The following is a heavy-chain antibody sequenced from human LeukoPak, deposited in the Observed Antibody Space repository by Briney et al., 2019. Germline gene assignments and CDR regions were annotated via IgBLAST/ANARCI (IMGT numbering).Heavy chain of an antibody. D-gene: IGHD2-15*01. V-gene: IGHV3-13*04. CDR3: ARGRGCGTFDI. Sequence: GGSLRLSCAASGFTFSSYDMHWVRQGTGKGLEWVSAIGTGGDTYYPGSVKGRFTTSRENAKNSLYLQMNSLRVGDTAVYYCARGRGCGTFDIWGQGTMVTVSS. J-gene: IGHJ3*02. CDR2: IGTGGDT. CDR1: GFTFSSYD.